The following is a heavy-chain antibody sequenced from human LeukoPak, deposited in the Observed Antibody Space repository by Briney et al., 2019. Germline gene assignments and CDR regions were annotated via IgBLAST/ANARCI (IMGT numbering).Heavy chain of an antibody. D-gene: IGHD1-14*01. V-gene: IGHV3-7*01. CDR3: ASGMIEFDY. CDR2: IKEDGGEM. J-gene: IGHJ4*02. CDR1: RFTFNKYY. Sequence: PGGSLRLSCVASRFTFNKYYMGWVRQAPGKGLEWVANIKEDGGEMYYVDSVKGRFIISRDNAKNSVYLQMNILRVEDTAVYYCASGMIEFDYWGQGTLVTVSS.